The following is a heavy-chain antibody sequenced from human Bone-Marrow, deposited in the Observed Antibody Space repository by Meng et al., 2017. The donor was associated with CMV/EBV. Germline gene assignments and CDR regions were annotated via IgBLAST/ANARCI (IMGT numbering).Heavy chain of an antibody. D-gene: IGHD3-3*01. CDR3: ASSARSEAKEIFLEWQPPGD. Sequence: LTCAASGFSFNSYGMHWVRQAPGKGLEWVAVIWYDGNHKYYGDSVKGRFTISRDNSKDTLFLQMNSLRVEDTAVYYCASSARSEAKEIFLEWQPPGDWGQGTLVTVSS. J-gene: IGHJ4*02. V-gene: IGHV3-33*01. CDR2: IWYDGNHK. CDR1: GFSFNSYG.